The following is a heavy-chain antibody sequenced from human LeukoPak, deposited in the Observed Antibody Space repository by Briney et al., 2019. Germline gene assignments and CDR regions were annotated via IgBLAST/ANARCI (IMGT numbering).Heavy chain of an antibody. J-gene: IGHJ4*01. CDR1: GYTLTELS. V-gene: IGHV1-24*01. Sequence: ASVKVSCKVSGYTLTELSMHWVRQAPGKGLEWMGGFDPEDGETIYAQKFQGRVTMTEDTSTDTAYMELSSLRSEDTAVYYCATDPGGYSSSWYGGWGQGTLVTVSS. CDR3: ATDPGGYSSSWYGG. CDR2: FDPEDGET. D-gene: IGHD6-13*01.